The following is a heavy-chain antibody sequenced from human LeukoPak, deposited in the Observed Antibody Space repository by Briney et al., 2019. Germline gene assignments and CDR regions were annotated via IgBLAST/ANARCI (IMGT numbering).Heavy chain of an antibody. J-gene: IGHJ6*03. CDR1: GSGFTFGNFA. CDR3: AKDGSWGDYYFYFYMDV. V-gene: IGHV3-23*01. CDR2: ISASSHYT. Sequence: PGGSLRLSCEASGSGFTFGNFALSWVRQAPGKGPEWLSGISASSHYTYYADSVKGRFTISRDSFKNTLYIDINSLRAEDTAVYYCAKDGSWGDYYFYFYMDVWGKGTTVTVSS. D-gene: IGHD3-16*01.